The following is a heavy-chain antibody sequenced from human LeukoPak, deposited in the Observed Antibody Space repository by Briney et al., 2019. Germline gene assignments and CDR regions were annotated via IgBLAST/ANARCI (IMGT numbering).Heavy chain of an antibody. CDR3: ARTCYDILTGYIPFDP. CDR1: GYTFTGYY. D-gene: IGHD3-9*01. CDR2: INPNIGGT. Sequence: ASVKVSCKASGYTFTGYYMHGVRQAPGQGLEWMGWINPNIGGTNYAQKFQGRVTMTRDPSISQDYMELRRLRPDDTAVYYCARTCYDILTGYIPFDPWGQGTLVTVSS. J-gene: IGHJ5*02. V-gene: IGHV1-2*02.